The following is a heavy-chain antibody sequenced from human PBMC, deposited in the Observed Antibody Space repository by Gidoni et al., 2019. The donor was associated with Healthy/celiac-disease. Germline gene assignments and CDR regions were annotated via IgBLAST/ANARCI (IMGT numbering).Heavy chain of an antibody. CDR3: ARGTRSGWYDY. CDR2: ISYDGSNK. Sequence: QVQLVESGGGVVQPGRSLRLSCAASGFTFSSYAMHWVRQATGKGLEWVAVISYDGSNKYYADSVKGRFTISRDNSKNTLYLQMNSLRAEDTAVYYCARGTRSGWYDYWGQGTLVTVSS. J-gene: IGHJ4*02. V-gene: IGHV3-30-3*01. D-gene: IGHD6-19*01. CDR1: GFTFSSYA.